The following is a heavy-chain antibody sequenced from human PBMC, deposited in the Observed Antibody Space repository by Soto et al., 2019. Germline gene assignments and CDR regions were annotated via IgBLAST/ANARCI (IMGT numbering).Heavy chain of an antibody. J-gene: IGHJ6*02. Sequence: PGESLKISCKGSGYSFTSYWIGWVRQMPGKGLEWMGIIYPGDSDTRYSPSFQGQVTISADKSISTAYLQWSSLKASDTAMYYCERHRSSSRNYYGTDVWGQGTTVTVSS. CDR3: ERHRSSSRNYYGTDV. CDR2: IYPGDSDT. CDR1: GYSFTSYW. D-gene: IGHD6-13*01. V-gene: IGHV5-51*01.